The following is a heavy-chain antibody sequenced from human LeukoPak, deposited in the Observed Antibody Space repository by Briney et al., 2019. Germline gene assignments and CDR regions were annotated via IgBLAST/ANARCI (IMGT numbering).Heavy chain of an antibody. CDR2: IRYDGSNK. Sequence: GGSLRLSCAASGFTFSSYGMHWVRQAPGKGLEWVAFIRYDGSNKYYADSVKGRFTISRDNSKNTLYLQMNSLRAEDTAVYYCARDNSVGDIAWWFDPWGQGTLVTVSS. J-gene: IGHJ5*02. CDR3: ARDNSVGDIAWWFDP. V-gene: IGHV3-30*02. CDR1: GFTFSSYG. D-gene: IGHD3-10*01.